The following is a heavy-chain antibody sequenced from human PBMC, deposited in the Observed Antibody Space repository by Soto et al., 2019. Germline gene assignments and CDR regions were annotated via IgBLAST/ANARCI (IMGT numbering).Heavy chain of an antibody. V-gene: IGHV1-69*01. CDR1: GGTFSSYA. D-gene: IGHD3-22*01. CDR2: IIPIFGTA. Sequence: QVQLVQSGAEVKKPGSSVKVSCKASGGTFSSYAISWVRQAPGQGPEWMGGIIPIFGTANYAQKFQGRVTITADESTSTAYMELSSLRSEDTAVYYCARGRITMIVVVIFDAFDIWGQGTMVTVSS. J-gene: IGHJ3*02. CDR3: ARGRITMIVVVIFDAFDI.